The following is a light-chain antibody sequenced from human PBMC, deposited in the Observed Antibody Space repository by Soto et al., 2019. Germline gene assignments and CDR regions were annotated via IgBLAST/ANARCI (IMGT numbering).Light chain of an antibody. Sequence: EIVLTQSPATLSLSPGERATLSCRASQSVRNDLVWYHQKPGQAPRVLVYSASNRATGIPARFIGSGSGTDFTLTISSLEPEDFAVYYCQHRSNWPPTFVGGTKVEMK. V-gene: IGKV3-11*01. J-gene: IGKJ4*01. CDR3: QHRSNWPPT. CDR1: QSVRND. CDR2: SAS.